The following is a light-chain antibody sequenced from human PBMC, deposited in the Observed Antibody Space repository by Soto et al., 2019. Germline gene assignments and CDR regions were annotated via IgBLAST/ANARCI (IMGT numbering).Light chain of an antibody. CDR1: SSDVGGYNY. V-gene: IGLV2-14*03. Sequence: QSVLTQPASVSGSPGQSITISCTGTSSDVGGYNYVSWYQHHPGKAPKLIIYDVSNRPSGVSIRFSGSKSDNTASLTISGLQPEDEADYHCSSYTTSNTRQIVFGTGIRSPS. CDR2: DVS. CDR3: SSYTTSNTRQIV. J-gene: IGLJ1*01.